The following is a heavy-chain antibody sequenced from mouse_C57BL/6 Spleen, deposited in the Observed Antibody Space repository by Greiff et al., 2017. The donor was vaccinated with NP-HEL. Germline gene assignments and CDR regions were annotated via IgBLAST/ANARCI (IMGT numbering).Heavy chain of an antibody. V-gene: IGHV1-82*01. D-gene: IGHD1-1*01. Sequence: VQLQQSGPELVKPGASVKISCKASGYAFSSSWMNWVKQRPGKGLEWIGRIYPGDGDTNYNGKFKGKATLTADKSSSTAYMQLSSLTSEDSAVYFCARAHFYGSSYQYYFDYWGQGTTLTVSS. CDR1: GYAFSSSW. CDR3: ARAHFYGSSYQYYFDY. J-gene: IGHJ2*01. CDR2: IYPGDGDT.